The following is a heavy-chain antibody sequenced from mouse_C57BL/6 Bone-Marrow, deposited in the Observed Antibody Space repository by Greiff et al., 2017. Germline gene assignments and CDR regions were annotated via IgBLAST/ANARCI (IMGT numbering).Heavy chain of an antibody. J-gene: IGHJ3*01. V-gene: IGHV1-39*01. CDR1: GYSFTDYN. CDR2: INPNYGTT. D-gene: IGHD1-1*01. Sequence: EVQLQQSGPELVKPGASVKISCKASGYSFTDYNMNWVKQSTGKSLEWIGVINPNYGTTSYNQKFKGKATLTVDQSSSAAYMQLNSLTSEDSAVYYCARTAVITTGVPFAYWGQGTLVTVSA. CDR3: ARTAVITTGVPFAY.